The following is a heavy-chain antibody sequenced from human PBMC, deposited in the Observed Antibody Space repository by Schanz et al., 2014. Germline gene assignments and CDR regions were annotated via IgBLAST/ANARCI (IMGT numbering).Heavy chain of an antibody. CDR1: GYMFDTYG. D-gene: IGHD3-10*01. Sequence: QVRLVQSGAEAREPGASVKVSCKATGYMFDTYGFAWVRQAPGQGLEWMGWISTYNGHTRYGQKFQDRLSLTTDTVTATAHVELRSLRTDDTAVYYCARAPTRMNMFRGVTYFFDYWGQGTLVTVSS. CDR3: ARAPTRMNMFRGVTYFFDY. V-gene: IGHV1-18*04. CDR2: ISTYNGHT. J-gene: IGHJ4*02.